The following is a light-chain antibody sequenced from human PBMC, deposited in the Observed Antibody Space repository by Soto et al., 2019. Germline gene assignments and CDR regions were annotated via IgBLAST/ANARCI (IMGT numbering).Light chain of an antibody. V-gene: IGLV2-14*01. Sequence: QSALTQPASVSGSPGQSITIYCSGTTSDVGGYNYVSWYQQHPGKVPKLLIHEVSNRPSGVSNRFSGSKSGNTASLTISGLQAEDEADYYCLSKTSSISYVFGTGTKLTVL. CDR3: LSKTSSISYV. J-gene: IGLJ1*01. CDR1: TSDVGGYNY. CDR2: EVS.